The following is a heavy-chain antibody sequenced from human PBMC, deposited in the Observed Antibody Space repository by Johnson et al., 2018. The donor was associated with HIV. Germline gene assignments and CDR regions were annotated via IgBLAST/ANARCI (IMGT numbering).Heavy chain of an antibody. CDR1: GFTFSDHY. D-gene: IGHD5-12*01. CDR2: INQDGSQN. V-gene: IGHV3-7*01. J-gene: IGHJ3*02. CDR3: ARRAIGLHAFDI. Sequence: VQLVESGGGLVQPGGSLRLSCAASGFTFSDHYMDWVRQAPGKGLEWVANINQDGSQNNYVDSVKGRFTISRDNAKNSLYLQRNSLRVEDTAVYFCARRAIGLHAFDIWGQGTMVTVSS.